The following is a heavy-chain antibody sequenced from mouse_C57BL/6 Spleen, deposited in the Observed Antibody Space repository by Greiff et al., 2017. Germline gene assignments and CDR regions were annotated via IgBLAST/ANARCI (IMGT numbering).Heavy chain of an antibody. J-gene: IGHJ4*01. CDR1: GFTFSSYA. Sequence: DVMLVESGGGLVKPGGSLKLSCAASGFTFSSYAMSWVRQTPEKRLEWVATISDGGSYTYYPDNVKGRFTISRDNAKNNLYLQMSHLKSEDTAMYYCARDGYDGYAMDYWGQGTSVTVSS. CDR3: ARDGYDGYAMDY. CDR2: ISDGGSYT. D-gene: IGHD2-2*01. V-gene: IGHV5-4*01.